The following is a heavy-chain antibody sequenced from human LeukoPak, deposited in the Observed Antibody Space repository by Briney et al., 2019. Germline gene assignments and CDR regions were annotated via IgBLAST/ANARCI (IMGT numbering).Heavy chain of an antibody. Sequence: SETLSLTCAVYGGSFSGYYWSWIRQPPGKGLEWIGEINHSGSTNYNPSLKSRVTISVDTSKNQFSLKLSSVTAADTAVYYCARRRTGTAWKYAFDIWGQGTMVTVSS. CDR1: GGSFSGYY. CDR3: ARRRTGTAWKYAFDI. V-gene: IGHV4-34*01. CDR2: INHSGST. D-gene: IGHD1-7*01. J-gene: IGHJ3*02.